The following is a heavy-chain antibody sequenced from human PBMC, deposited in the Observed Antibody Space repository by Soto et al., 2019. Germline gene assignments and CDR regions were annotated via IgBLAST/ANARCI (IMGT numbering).Heavy chain of an antibody. CDR1: GGTFSNYA. Sequence: QVQLVQSGAEVKKPGSSVKVSCKASGGTFSNYALISWVRQAPGQGLEWMGGIIPIGATVNYAQKFQGRDAITAAEFTSTVYMDLGSLGSEDTAVYYCARDLLGFGYTYADVWGQGTTVTVSS. D-gene: IGHD3-10*01. CDR2: IIPIGATV. V-gene: IGHV1-69*12. CDR3: ARDLLGFGYTYADV. J-gene: IGHJ6*02.